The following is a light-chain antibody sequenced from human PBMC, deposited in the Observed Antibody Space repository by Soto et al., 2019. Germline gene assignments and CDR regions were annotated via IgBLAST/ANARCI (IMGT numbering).Light chain of an antibody. CDR1: SSDVGSYNL. CDR3: CSYAGSSTFYV. Sequence: QSVLTQPASVSGSPGQPITISCTGTSSDVGSYNLVSWYQQHPGKAPKVMIYEGSKRPSGVSNRFSGSKSGNTASLTISGLQAEDEADYYCCSYAGSSTFYVFGAGTKVTVL. V-gene: IGLV2-23*01. J-gene: IGLJ1*01. CDR2: EGS.